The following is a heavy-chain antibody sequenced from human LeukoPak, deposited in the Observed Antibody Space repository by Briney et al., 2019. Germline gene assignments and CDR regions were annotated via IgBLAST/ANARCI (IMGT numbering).Heavy chain of an antibody. CDR1: GGTFSSYA. V-gene: IGHV1-69*04. J-gene: IGHJ4*02. D-gene: IGHD3-22*01. CDR3: ARTLYYDSSGYYYPPPQGTPFFDY. CDR2: IIPILGIA. Sequence: GASVKVSCKASGGTFSSYAISWVRQAPGQGLEWMGRIIPILGIANYAQKFQGRVTITADKSTSTAYMELSSLRSEDTAVYYCARTLYYDSSGYYYPPPQGTPFFDYWGQGTLVTVSS.